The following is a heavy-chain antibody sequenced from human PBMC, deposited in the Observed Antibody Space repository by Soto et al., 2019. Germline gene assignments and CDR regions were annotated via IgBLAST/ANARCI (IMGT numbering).Heavy chain of an antibody. D-gene: IGHD6-19*01. J-gene: IGHJ4*02. Sequence: QVQLVESGGGVVQPGRSLRLSCAASGFTFSSSGIHWVRQAPGKGLEWVAVISYDGGNKYYVDSVKGRFTISRDNSKNTLYLQMNSVRDEDTAVYYCATDFSGWYGAREYGFWGQGPLVTVSS. CDR2: ISYDGGNK. V-gene: IGHV3-30*03. CDR3: ATDFSGWYGAREYGF. CDR1: GFTFSSSG.